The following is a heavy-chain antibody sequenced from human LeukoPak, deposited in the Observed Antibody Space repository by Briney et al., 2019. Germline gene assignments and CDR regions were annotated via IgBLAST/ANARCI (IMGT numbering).Heavy chain of an antibody. V-gene: IGHV3-64*01. Sequence: PGGSLRLSCAASGFTFSSYAMHWVRQAPGKGLEYVSAISSNGGSTYYANSAKGRFTISRDNSKNTLYLQMGSLRAEDMAVYYCARGEYQLLYLGYFDYWGQGTLVTVSS. CDR3: ARGEYQLLYLGYFDY. J-gene: IGHJ4*02. CDR2: ISSNGGST. CDR1: GFTFSSYA. D-gene: IGHD2-2*02.